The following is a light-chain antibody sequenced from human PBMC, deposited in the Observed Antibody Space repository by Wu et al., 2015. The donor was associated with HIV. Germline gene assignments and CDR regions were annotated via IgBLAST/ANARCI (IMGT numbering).Light chain of an antibody. CDR1: QSVSSSY. J-gene: IGKJ2*03. Sequence: EIVLTQSPVTLSLSPGERATLSCRASQSVSSSYLAWYQQKPGQAPRLLIYGASNRATDIPDRFSGSGSGTDFTLTISRLKPEDFAVYYCQQYGSSPLYSFGQGTKLEIK. CDR2: GAS. V-gene: IGKV3-20*01. CDR3: QQYGSSPLYS.